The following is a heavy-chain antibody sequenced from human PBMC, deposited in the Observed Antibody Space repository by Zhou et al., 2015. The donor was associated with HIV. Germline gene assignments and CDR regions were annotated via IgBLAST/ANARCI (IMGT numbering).Heavy chain of an antibody. V-gene: IGHV1-58*02. CDR2: IVVGSGNT. CDR1: GFTFTSSA. D-gene: IGHD6-19*01. J-gene: IGHJ5*02. Sequence: QMQLVQSGPEVKKPGTSVKVSCKASGFTFTSSAMQWVRQARGQRLEWIGWIVVGSGNTNYAQKFQERVTITRDMSTSTAYMELSSLRSEDTAVYYCARDISYSSGWYGIWFDPWGQGTLVTVSS. CDR3: ARDISYSSGWYGIWFDP.